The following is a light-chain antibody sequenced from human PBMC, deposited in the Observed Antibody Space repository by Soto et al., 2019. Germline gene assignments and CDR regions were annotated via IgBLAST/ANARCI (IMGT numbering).Light chain of an antibody. CDR1: SSDIGDSNY. CDR2: DVS. J-gene: IGLJ1*01. CDR3: SSFRSSSTSYV. Sequence: QSVLTQPASVSGSPGQSITISCTGTSSDIGDSNYVSWYRQHPGKAPKLVIYDVSNRPSGVSNRFSGSKSANTASLTISGLQAEDEADYYCSSFRSSSTSYVFGTGTKVTVL. V-gene: IGLV2-14*03.